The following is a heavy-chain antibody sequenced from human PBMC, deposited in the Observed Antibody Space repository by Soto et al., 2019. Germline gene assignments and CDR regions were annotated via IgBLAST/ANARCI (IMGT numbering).Heavy chain of an antibody. Sequence: PSETLSLTCAVYGGSFSGYYWSWIRQPPGKGLEWIGEINHSGSTNYNPSLKSRVTISVGTSKNQFSLKLSSVTAADTAVYYCEGYCSSTSCSDFDYWGQGTLVTVSS. D-gene: IGHD2-2*01. CDR3: EGYCSSTSCSDFDY. J-gene: IGHJ4*02. V-gene: IGHV4-34*01. CDR2: INHSGST. CDR1: GGSFSGYY.